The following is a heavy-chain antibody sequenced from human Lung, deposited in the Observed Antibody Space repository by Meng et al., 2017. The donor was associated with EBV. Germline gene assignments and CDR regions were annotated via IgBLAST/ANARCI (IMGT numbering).Heavy chain of an antibody. CDR3: ARGGTSSAPFDY. CDR1: GSSFSSSY. Sequence: QVQLQQGGAGLLKPSETLSLTCGVSGSSFSSSYWSWIRQPPGKGLEWIGQINYSGITNYNPSLKSRVTISVDTSKNQFSLSLNSVTAADTAVYYCARGGTSSAPFDYWGQGTLVTVSS. D-gene: IGHD2-2*01. V-gene: IGHV4-34*01. CDR2: INYSGIT. J-gene: IGHJ4*02.